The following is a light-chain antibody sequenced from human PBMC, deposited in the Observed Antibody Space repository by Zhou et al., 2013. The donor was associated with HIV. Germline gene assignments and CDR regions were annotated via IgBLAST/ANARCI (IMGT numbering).Light chain of an antibody. J-gene: IGKJ4*01. CDR2: SAS. Sequence: DIQMTQSPSSLSASVGDRVTITCRASQSISTYLNWYQQKPGKAPKLLIYSASSLQSGVPSRFSGSGSGTDFTLTISSLQSEDSATYYCQHTFTTPITFGGGTRVEIK. V-gene: IGKV1-39*01. CDR3: QHTFTTPIT. CDR1: QSISTY.